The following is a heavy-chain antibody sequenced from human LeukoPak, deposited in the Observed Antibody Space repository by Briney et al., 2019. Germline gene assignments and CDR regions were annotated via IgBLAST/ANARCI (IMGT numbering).Heavy chain of an antibody. CDR1: GGSISSHY. J-gene: IGHJ6*03. V-gene: IGHV4-59*11. CDR3: AREVEYYDILTGYSYYYYMDV. CDR2: IYYSGST. D-gene: IGHD3-9*01. Sequence: SETLSLTCTVSGGSISSHYWSWIRQPPGKGLEWIGYIYYSGSTNYNPSLKSRVTISVDTSKNQFSLKLSSVTAADTAVYYCAREVEYYDILTGYSYYYYMDVWGKGTTVTVPS.